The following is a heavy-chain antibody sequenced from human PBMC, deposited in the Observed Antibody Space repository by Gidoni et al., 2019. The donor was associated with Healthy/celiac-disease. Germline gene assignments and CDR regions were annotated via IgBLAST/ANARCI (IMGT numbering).Heavy chain of an antibody. CDR2: ISWNSGSI. D-gene: IGHD2-15*01. Sequence: EVQLVESGGGLVQPVRSLRPSFAASGFTFDAYAIHWVRQALGKGLEWVSGISWNSGSIGYADSVKGRFTISRDNAKNSLYLQMNSLRAEDTALYYCAKVVAPISYYYGMDVWGQGTTVTVSS. CDR1: GFTFDAYA. J-gene: IGHJ6*02. V-gene: IGHV3-9*01. CDR3: AKVVAPISYYYGMDV.